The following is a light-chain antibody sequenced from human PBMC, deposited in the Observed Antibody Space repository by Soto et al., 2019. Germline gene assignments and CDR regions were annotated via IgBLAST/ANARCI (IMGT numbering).Light chain of an antibody. V-gene: IGLV1-44*01. CDR3: AAWDDSLRAVV. CDR1: RSYIGTYT. J-gene: IGLJ2*01. Sequence: QSVLTQSPSASATPGQRVTISCSGGRSYIGTYTVNWDQQLPGTAPTLLIFRNHQRPSGVPDRFSGCKSGTSASLAISGPQSEDEADYYCAAWDDSLRAVVFGGGTKLTVL. CDR2: RNH.